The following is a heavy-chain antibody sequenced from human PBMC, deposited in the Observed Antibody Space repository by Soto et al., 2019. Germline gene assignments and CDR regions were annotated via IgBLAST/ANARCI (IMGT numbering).Heavy chain of an antibody. V-gene: IGHV4-39*07. Sequence: SETLSLTCTVSGGSISSRSYYWGWIRQPPGKGLEWIGSIYYSGSTYYNPSLKSRVTISVDTYKNQFSMKLSSVTAADTAVYYCAKFGATMVRGVFNWFDPWGQGTLVTVSS. CDR1: GGSISSRSYY. CDR3: AKFGATMVRGVFNWFDP. J-gene: IGHJ5*02. CDR2: IYYSGST. D-gene: IGHD3-10*01.